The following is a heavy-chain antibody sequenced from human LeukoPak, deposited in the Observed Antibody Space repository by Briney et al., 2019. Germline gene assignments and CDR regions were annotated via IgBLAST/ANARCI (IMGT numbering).Heavy chain of an antibody. D-gene: IGHD5-18*01. J-gene: IGHJ6*02. V-gene: IGHV4-61*05. CDR2: IYYSGST. CDR3: AGLGYSYGLDYYYYGMDV. Sequence: SQTLSLTCTVSGGSISSSSYYWSWIRQPPGKGLEWIGYIYYSGSTNYNPSLKSRVTISVDTSKNQFSLKLSSVTAADTAVYYCAGLGYSYGLDYYYYGMDVWGQGTTVTVSS. CDR1: GGSISSSSYY.